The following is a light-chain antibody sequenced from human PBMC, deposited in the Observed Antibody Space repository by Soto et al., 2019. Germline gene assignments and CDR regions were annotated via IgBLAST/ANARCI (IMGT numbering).Light chain of an antibody. J-gene: IGKJ2*01. Sequence: EIVLTQSPGTLSLSPGQRATLSCRASQSISSNYLAWYQQKPGRAPRLLIYGASNRATGIPDRFSGSGSGTDFTLTISRLEPEDFAVYYCQQYGSSSYTFGQGTKLEIK. CDR3: QQYGSSSYT. CDR1: QSISSNY. V-gene: IGKV3-20*01. CDR2: GAS.